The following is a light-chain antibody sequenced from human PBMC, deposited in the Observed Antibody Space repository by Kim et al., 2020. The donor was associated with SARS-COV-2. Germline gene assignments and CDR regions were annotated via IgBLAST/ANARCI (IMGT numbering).Light chain of an antibody. V-gene: IGKV1-5*03. Sequence: EIQMTQSPSTLSASVGDRVTITCRASQIIDTYLAWYQQKPGKAPNLLIYQASSLQIGVPSRFSGSGSGTEFTLTISNLQPDDFATYYCQHYNRFPYTFGQGTKLEI. CDR3: QHYNRFPYT. CDR1: QIIDTY. CDR2: QAS. J-gene: IGKJ2*01.